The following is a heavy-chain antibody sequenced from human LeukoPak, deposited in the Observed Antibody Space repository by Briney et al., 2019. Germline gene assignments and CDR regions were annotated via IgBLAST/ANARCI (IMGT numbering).Heavy chain of an antibody. V-gene: IGHV4-39*01. Sequence: SETLSLTCTVSGGSITSGSYYWGWIRQPPGKGLEWIGSINYSGSTSGSTYYNPSLKSRITISVDTSKNQFSLKLSSMTAADTAVYYCVSPFFDFWGQGTLVTVSS. CDR2: INYSGSTSGST. CDR1: GGSITSGSYY. CDR3: VSPFFDF. J-gene: IGHJ4*02.